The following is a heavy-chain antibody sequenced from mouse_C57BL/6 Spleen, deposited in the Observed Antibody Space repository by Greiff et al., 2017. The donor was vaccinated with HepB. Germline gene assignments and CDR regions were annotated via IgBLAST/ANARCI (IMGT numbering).Heavy chain of an antibody. J-gene: IGHJ4*01. V-gene: IGHV1-26*01. Sequence: EVKLQQSGPELVKPGASVKISCKASGYTFTDYYMNWVKQSHGKSLEWIGDINPNNGGTSYNQKFKGKATLTVDKSSSTAYMELRSLTSEDSAVYYCAREENYAMDYWGQGTSVTVSS. CDR1: GYTFTDYY. CDR3: AREENYAMDY. CDR2: INPNNGGT.